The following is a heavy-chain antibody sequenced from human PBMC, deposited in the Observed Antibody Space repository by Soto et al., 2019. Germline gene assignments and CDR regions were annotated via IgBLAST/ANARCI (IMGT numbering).Heavy chain of an antibody. J-gene: IGHJ3*02. CDR3: ARGGSGSYNRDAFDI. CDR2: IKQDGSEK. Sequence: GGSLRLSCAASGFTFSSYWMSWVRQAPGKGLEWVANIKQDGSEKYYVDSVKGRFTIARDNAKNSLYLQMNSLRAEDTAVYYCARGGSGSYNRDAFDIGGQGTMVTVS. D-gene: IGHD3-10*01. CDR1: GFTFSSYW. V-gene: IGHV3-7*03.